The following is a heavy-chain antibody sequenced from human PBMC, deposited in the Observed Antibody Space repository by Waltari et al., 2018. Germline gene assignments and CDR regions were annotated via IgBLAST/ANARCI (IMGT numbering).Heavy chain of an antibody. CDR2: IYSGGTT. J-gene: IGHJ4*02. CDR3: STRHY. CDR1: GITVSNNY. Sequence: EVQLVESGGDLVQPGGSLRLSCAASGITVSNNYMSWVRQAPGKGLGWVSLIYSGGTTYYADSVKGRFTISRDKSNNTLYLQMNSLRAEDTSVYYCSTRHYWGQGTLVTVSS. V-gene: IGHV3-66*01.